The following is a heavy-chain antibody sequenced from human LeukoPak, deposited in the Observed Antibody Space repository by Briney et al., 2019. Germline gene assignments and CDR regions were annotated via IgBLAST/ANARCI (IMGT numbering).Heavy chain of an antibody. Sequence: ASMKVSCKAAGYTFTSYYMHWVRQAPGQGLEWMGFINPSGGRTTYAQKFQGRVTLGRDTSTSTVYVELSSLRSEDTAVYYCAIGSQDGDYPFDHWGQGTLVTVSS. D-gene: IGHD4-17*01. CDR3: AIGSQDGDYPFDH. V-gene: IGHV1-46*01. CDR2: INPSGGRT. J-gene: IGHJ4*02. CDR1: GYTFTSYY.